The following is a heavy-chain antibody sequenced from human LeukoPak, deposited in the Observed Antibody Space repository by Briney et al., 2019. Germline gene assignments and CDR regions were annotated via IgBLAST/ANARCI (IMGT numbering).Heavy chain of an antibody. CDR1: GFTLSTYG. D-gene: IGHD1-26*01. CDR3: ARGGYSGTYFFDY. V-gene: IGHV3-33*01. CDR2: VWYDGTNI. Sequence: GGSLRLSCAASGFTLSTYGMHWVRQAPGKGLEWVAVVWYDGTNIHYVDSVKGRFTISRDNSKSTLYLQMNSLTAEDTAVYYCARGGYSGTYFFDYWGQGTPVTVFS. J-gene: IGHJ4*02.